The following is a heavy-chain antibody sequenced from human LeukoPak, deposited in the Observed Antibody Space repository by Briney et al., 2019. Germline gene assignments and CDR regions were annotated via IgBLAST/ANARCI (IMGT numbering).Heavy chain of an antibody. CDR3: ANDGRGRSLYYYYMDV. V-gene: IGHV3-21*01. Sequence: SGGSLRLSCAASGFTFSSYSMNWVRQAPGKGLEWVSSISSSSSYIYYADSVKGRSTISRDNSKNTLYLQMNSLRAEDTAVYYCANDGRGRSLYYYYMDVWGKGTTVTVSS. D-gene: IGHD3-10*02. J-gene: IGHJ6*03. CDR1: GFTFSSYS. CDR2: ISSSSSYI.